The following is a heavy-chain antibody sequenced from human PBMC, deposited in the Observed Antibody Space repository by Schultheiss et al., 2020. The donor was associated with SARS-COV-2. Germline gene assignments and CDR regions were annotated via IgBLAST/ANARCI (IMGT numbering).Heavy chain of an antibody. CDR3: ARAIEGGSSDY. J-gene: IGHJ4*02. Sequence: ASVKVSCKASGYTFTSYDINWVRQATGQGLEWMGWMNPNSGGTNYAQKFQGRVTMTRDTSISTAYMELSRLRSDDTAVYYCARAIEGGSSDYWGQGTLVTVSS. D-gene: IGHD3-16*01. CDR2: MNPNSGGT. CDR1: GYTFTSYD. V-gene: IGHV1-2*02.